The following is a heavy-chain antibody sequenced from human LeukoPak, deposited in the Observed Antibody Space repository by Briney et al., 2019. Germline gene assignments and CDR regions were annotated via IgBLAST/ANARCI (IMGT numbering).Heavy chain of an antibody. CDR2: IYYSGST. Sequence: ASETLSLTCTVSGGSISSSSYYWGWIRQPPGKGQEWIGSIYYSGSTYYNPSLKSRVSTSVDTSKNQFSLKLSSVTAADTAVYYCARQSYYDSSGYPSFDYWGQGTLVTVSS. J-gene: IGHJ4*02. CDR3: ARQSYYDSSGYPSFDY. V-gene: IGHV4-39*01. CDR1: GGSISSSSYY. D-gene: IGHD3-22*01.